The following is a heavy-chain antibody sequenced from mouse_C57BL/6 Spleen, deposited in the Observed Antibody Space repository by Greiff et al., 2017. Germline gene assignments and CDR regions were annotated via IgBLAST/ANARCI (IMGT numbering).Heavy chain of an antibody. CDR1: GYTFTTYP. D-gene: IGHD4-1*01. J-gene: IGHJ2*01. CDR3: ARGTGFVIDY. V-gene: IGHV1-47*01. Sequence: QVQLQQSGAELVKPGASVKMSCKASGYTFTTYPLEWMKQNHGKSLEWIGNFHPYNDDTEYNEKFKGKATLTVEKSSHAVYLVNSRLTSDSSAVYYCARGTGFVIDYWGQGTTLTVSS. CDR2: FHPYNDDT.